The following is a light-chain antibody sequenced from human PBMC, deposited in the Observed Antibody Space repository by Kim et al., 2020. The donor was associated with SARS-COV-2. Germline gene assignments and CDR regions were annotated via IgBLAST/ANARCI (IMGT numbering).Light chain of an antibody. J-gene: IGKJ4*01. CDR1: QGIGTY. Sequence: PAAETATLACTAIQGIGTYLAWYQQKPGQAPRLLIYNAFTRATGIPARISGSGSGTEFTLTISSLQSEYFAVYYCQQYNDWPLTFGGGTKLEI. CDR2: NAF. V-gene: IGKV3D-15*01. CDR3: QQYNDWPLT.